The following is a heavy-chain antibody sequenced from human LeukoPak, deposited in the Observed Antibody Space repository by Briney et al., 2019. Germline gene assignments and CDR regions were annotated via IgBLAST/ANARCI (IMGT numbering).Heavy chain of an antibody. CDR3: VTGPTTEITIPTQNFFDF. V-gene: IGHV1-24*01. D-gene: IGHD1-20*01. Sequence: ASVKVSCKLSGDTLTVLIMHWVRQTPGKGLEWMGGFDPEDAETIYAEKFQGRVTMTEDTSTDTAYMELRSLRSEDTAVYYCVTGPTTEITIPTQNFFDFWGQGTLVTVSS. CDR2: FDPEDAET. J-gene: IGHJ4*02. CDR1: GDTLTVLI.